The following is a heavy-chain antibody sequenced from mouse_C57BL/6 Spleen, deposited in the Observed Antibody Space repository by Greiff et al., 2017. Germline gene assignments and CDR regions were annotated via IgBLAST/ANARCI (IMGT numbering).Heavy chain of an antibody. CDR3: ARGYYGSWSFAY. CDR1: GFTFSSYA. D-gene: IGHD1-1*01. CDR2: ISDGGSYT. J-gene: IGHJ3*01. Sequence: EVKLQESGGGLVKPGGSLKLSCAASGFTFSSYAMSWVRQTPEKRLEWVATISDGGSYTYYPDNVKGRFTISRDNAKNNLYLQMSHLKSEDTAMYYCARGYYGSWSFAYWGQGTLVTVSA. V-gene: IGHV5-4*03.